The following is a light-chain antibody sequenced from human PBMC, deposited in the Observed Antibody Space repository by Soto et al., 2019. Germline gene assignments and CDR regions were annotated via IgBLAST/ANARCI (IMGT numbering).Light chain of an antibody. Sequence: QSVLTQSPSVSGAPGQSVSISCTGTSSNIGAGFDVHWYQQVPATAPKLLIYGNNNRPSGVPDRFSGSKSGTSASLAITGLQAEDEADYYCQSYVTTLSGGSVFGTGTKLTVL. CDR2: GNN. J-gene: IGLJ1*01. V-gene: IGLV1-40*01. CDR1: SSNIGAGFD. CDR3: QSYVTTLSGGSV.